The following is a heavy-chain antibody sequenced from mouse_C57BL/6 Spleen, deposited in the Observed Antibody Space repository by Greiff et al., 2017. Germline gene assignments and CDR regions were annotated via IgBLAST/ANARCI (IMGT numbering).Heavy chain of an antibody. CDR1: GYSITSGYY. CDR2: ISYDGSN. Sequence: EVKLVESGPGLVKPSQSLSLTCSVTGYSITSGYYWNWIRHFPGNKLEWMGYISYDGSNNYNPSLKNRISITRDTSKNQFFLKLNSVTTEDTATYYCARVGSNYEFAYWGQGTLVTVSA. V-gene: IGHV3-6*01. D-gene: IGHD2-5*01. J-gene: IGHJ3*01. CDR3: ARVGSNYEFAY.